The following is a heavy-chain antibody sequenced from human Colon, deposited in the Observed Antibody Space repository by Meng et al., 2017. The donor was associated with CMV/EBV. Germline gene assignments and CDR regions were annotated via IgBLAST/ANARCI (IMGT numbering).Heavy chain of an antibody. D-gene: IGHD1-26*01. V-gene: IGHV3-72*01. CDR1: GFILSDHY. CDR2: AANKANRYTT. Sequence: GGSLRLSCAGSGFILSDHYIDWVRQAPGRGLEWIGRAANKANRYTTEYAASVKGRFTFSSYDSENSLYLQMNSLKSEDTAVYYCTRGHSGIDIYAFDIWGQGTLVTVSS. CDR3: TRGHSGIDIYAFDI. J-gene: IGHJ3*02.